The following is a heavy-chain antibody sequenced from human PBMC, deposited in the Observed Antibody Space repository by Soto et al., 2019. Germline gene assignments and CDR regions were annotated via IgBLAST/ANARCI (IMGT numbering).Heavy chain of an antibody. CDR1: GGSINSYY. D-gene: IGHD6-19*01. V-gene: IGHV4-59*01. Sequence: TSETLSLSCTVSGGSINSYYWSWIRQPPGKGLEWIGYISYIGITDYSPSLKSRVTISIDTPKNQFSLKMSSVTAADTAVYYCARLSWYTSAKATDYWGQGTLVTVSS. CDR3: ARLSWYTSAKATDY. J-gene: IGHJ4*02. CDR2: ISYIGIT.